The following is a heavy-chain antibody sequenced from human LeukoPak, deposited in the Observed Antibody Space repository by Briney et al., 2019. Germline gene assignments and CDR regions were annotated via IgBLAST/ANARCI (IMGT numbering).Heavy chain of an antibody. D-gene: IGHD3-10*01. CDR1: GFTFSSYS. Sequence: PGGSLRLSCTVSGFTFSSYSMNWVRQAPGKGLEWVSYISSGSVTIYYADSVKGRFTISRDNSKNTLYLQMDSLRAEDTAVYYCAKNPFVGYGSDYFDDWGQGTLVTVSS. CDR3: AKNPFVGYGSDYFDD. V-gene: IGHV3-48*01. CDR2: ISSGSVTI. J-gene: IGHJ4*02.